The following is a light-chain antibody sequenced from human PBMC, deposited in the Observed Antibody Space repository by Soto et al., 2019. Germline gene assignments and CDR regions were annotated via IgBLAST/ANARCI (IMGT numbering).Light chain of an antibody. Sequence: EIVLTQSPGTLSLSPGDRATLSCRASQSVSSSNLAWYQQKPGQAPRLLIYGASSRAAGIPDRFSGSGSGTDFTLTISRLEPEDFAVYYCQEYGSSRTLGQGTKVEIK. V-gene: IGKV3-20*01. CDR2: GAS. J-gene: IGKJ1*01. CDR3: QEYGSSRT. CDR1: QSVSSSN.